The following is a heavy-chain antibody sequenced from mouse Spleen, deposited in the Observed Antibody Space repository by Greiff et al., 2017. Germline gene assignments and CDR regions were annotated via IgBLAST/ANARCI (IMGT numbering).Heavy chain of an antibody. CDR1: GYSITSGYY. D-gene: IGHD1-2*01. Sequence: EVKLMESGPGLVKPSQSLSLTCSVTGYSITSGYYWNWIRQFPGKQLEWMGYISYDGSNNYNPSLKNRISITRDTSKNQFFLKLNSVTTEDTATYYCARVDYYGRDYWGQGTTLTVSS. J-gene: IGHJ2*01. CDR2: ISYDGSN. CDR3: ARVDYYGRDY. V-gene: IGHV3-6*01.